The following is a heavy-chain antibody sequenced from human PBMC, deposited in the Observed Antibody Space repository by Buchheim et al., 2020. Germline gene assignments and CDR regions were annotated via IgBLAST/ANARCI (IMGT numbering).Heavy chain of an antibody. CDR1: GFTFSSYW. CDR2: IKQDGSEK. Sequence: EVQLLESGGGLVQPGGSLRLSCAASGFTFSSYWMSWVRQAPGKGLEWVANIKQDGSEKYYVDSVKGRFTISRDNAKNSLYLQMNSLRAEDTAVYYCARDHGAMIVVVTLRGGWFDPWGQGTL. D-gene: IGHD3-22*01. J-gene: IGHJ5*02. CDR3: ARDHGAMIVVVTLRGGWFDP. V-gene: IGHV3-7*01.